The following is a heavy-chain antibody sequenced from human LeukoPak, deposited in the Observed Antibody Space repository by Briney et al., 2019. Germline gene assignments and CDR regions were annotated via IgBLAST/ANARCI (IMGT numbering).Heavy chain of an antibody. D-gene: IGHD3-10*01. CDR3: AREFGGLTYYYGSGTGNWFDP. J-gene: IGHJ5*02. V-gene: IGHV4-30-4*08. CDR1: GGSISSGDYY. CDR2: IYYSGST. Sequence: SQTLSLTCTVSGGSISSGDYYWSWIRQPPGKGLEWIGYIYYSGSTYYNPSLKSRVTISVDRSRNQFSLNLSSVTAADTAVYYCAREFGGLTYYYGSGTGNWFDPWGQGTLVTVSS.